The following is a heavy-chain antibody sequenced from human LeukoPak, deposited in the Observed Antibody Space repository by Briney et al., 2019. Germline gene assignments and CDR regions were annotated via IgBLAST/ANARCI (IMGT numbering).Heavy chain of an antibody. J-gene: IGHJ4*02. CDR3: AKVLVPEQIRRTTLPPFDY. Sequence: GGSLRLSCAASGFTFSLCSMHWVRQAPGKGLEWVAVIWYDGSKKEYADSVKGRFTISRDNSKNTLYLQMITLRVEDTAVYYCAKVLVPEQIRRTTLPPFDYWGQGLLVTVSS. CDR2: IWYDGSKK. V-gene: IGHV3-33*06. D-gene: IGHD1-1*01. CDR1: GFTFSLCS.